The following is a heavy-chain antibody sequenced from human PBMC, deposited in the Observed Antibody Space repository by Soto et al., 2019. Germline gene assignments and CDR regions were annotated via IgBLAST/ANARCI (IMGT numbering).Heavy chain of an antibody. Sequence: GGSLRLSCVASGFNLSHPWMAWVRQAAGKGLEWVGRIKSKTDGGTADYAAPVKGRATISRDDSKNTVYLQMNSLKTEDTAVYYCTTGIYYDILTGYHNVAYWGQGALVTVSS. J-gene: IGHJ4*02. CDR3: TTGIYYDILTGYHNVAY. CDR2: IKSKTDGGTA. V-gene: IGHV3-15*01. D-gene: IGHD3-9*01. CDR1: GFNLSHPW.